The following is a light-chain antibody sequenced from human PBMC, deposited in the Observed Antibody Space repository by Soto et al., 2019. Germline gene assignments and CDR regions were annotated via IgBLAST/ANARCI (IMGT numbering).Light chain of an antibody. CDR2: GAS. J-gene: IGKJ1*01. CDR1: QSVNSN. V-gene: IGKV3-15*01. CDR3: HQYNNWLWT. Sequence: EIVMTQSPATLSVSPGERATLSCRASQSVNSNLVWYQQKPGQAPRLLIYGASTRATGVPGRLSGSGYGTEFTLIISSLQSEDFSAYYCHQYNNWLWTFGQGTKVEIK.